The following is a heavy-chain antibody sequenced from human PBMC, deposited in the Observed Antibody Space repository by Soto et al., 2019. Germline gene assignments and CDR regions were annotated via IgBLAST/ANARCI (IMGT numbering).Heavy chain of an antibody. CDR3: ASSTGRDPYYFDY. CDR2: IIPIFGTA. J-gene: IGHJ4*02. CDR1: GYTFTSYA. Sequence: SVKVSCKASGYTFTSYAMHWVRQALGQGLEWMGGIIPIFGTANYAQKFQGRVTITADESTSTAYMELSSLRSEDTAVYYCASSTGRDPYYFDYWGQGTLVTVSS. D-gene: IGHD2-2*01. V-gene: IGHV1-69*13.